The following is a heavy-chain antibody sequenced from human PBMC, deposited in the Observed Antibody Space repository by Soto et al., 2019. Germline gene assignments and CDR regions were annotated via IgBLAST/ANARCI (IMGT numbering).Heavy chain of an antibody. CDR3: ARDQGSYYYYYYYGMDV. J-gene: IGHJ6*02. CDR1: GYTFTSYG. Sequence: ASVKVSFKASGYTFTSYGISWVRQAPGQGLEWMGWISAYNGNTNYAQKLQGRVTMTTDTSTSTAHMELRSLRSDDTAVYYCARDQGSYYYYYYYGMDVWGQGTTVTVSS. D-gene: IGHD3-10*01. CDR2: ISAYNGNT. V-gene: IGHV1-18*01.